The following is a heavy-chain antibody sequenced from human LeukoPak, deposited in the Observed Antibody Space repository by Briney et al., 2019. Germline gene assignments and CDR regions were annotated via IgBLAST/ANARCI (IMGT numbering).Heavy chain of an antibody. Sequence: ASVKVPCKASGYTFTSYYMHWVRQAPGQGLEWMGIINPSGGSTSYAQKFQGRVTMTRDTSTSTVYMELSSLRSEDPAVYYCAREYEPLFDYWGQGTLVTVSS. D-gene: IGHD3-16*01. V-gene: IGHV1-46*01. CDR1: GYTFTSYY. J-gene: IGHJ4*02. CDR2: INPSGGST. CDR3: AREYEPLFDY.